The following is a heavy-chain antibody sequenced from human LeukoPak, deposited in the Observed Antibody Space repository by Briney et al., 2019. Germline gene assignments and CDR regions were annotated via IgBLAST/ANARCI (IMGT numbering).Heavy chain of an antibody. CDR1: GFTVSSND. CDR2: IYSGGST. Sequence: GSLRLSCAASGFTVSSNDMSWVRQAPGKGLEWVSVIYSGGSTYNADSVKGRFTISRDNSKNTLYLQMNSLRAEDTAVYYCARMYGSGSYYHFDYWGQGTLVTVSS. J-gene: IGHJ4*02. D-gene: IGHD3-10*01. CDR3: ARMYGSGSYYHFDY. V-gene: IGHV3-66*01.